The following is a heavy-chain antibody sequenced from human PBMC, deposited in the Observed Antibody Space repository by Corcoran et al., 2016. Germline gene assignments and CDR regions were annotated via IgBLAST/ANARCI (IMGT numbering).Heavy chain of an antibody. J-gene: IGHJ4*02. V-gene: IGHV4-59*01. D-gene: IGHD3-22*01. CDR1: GGSISSYY. CDR2: IYYSGST. Sequence: QVQLQESGPGLVKPSETLSLTCTVSGGSISSYYWSWIRQPPGKGLEWIGYIYYSGSTNYNPSLKSRVTISVDTSNNQFSLKLSSVTAADPAVYYCAGASYYYDSSGYLDYWGQGTLVTVSS. CDR3: AGASYYYDSSGYLDY.